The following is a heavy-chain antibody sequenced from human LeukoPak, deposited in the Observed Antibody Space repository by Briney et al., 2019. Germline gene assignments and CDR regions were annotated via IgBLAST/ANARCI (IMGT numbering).Heavy chain of an antibody. Sequence: XVRQAPGKGLEWXAVIWYDGSNKYYADSVKGRFTISRDNSKNTLYLQMNSLRAEDTAVYYCARGNLVGATSLDYWGQGTLVTVSS. D-gene: IGHD1-26*01. J-gene: IGHJ4*02. CDR2: IWYDGSNK. CDR3: ARGNLVGATSLDY. V-gene: IGHV3-33*01.